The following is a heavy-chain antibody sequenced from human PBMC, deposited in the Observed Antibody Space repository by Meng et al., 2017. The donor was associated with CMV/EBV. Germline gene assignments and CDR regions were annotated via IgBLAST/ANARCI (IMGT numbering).Heavy chain of an antibody. J-gene: IGHJ5*02. CDR1: GYTFTGYY. D-gene: IGHD2-2*01. V-gene: IGHV1-2*02. Sequence: ASVKVSCKASGYTFTGYYMHWVRQAPGQGLEWMGWINPNSGGTNYAQKFQGRVTMTRDTSISTAYMELSRLRSGDTAVYYCARVPYCSSTSCYLWFDPWGQGTLVTVSS. CDR2: INPNSGGT. CDR3: ARVPYCSSTSCYLWFDP.